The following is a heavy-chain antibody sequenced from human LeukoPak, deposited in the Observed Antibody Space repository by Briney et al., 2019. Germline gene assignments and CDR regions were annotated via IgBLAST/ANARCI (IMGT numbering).Heavy chain of an antibody. V-gene: IGHV3-23*01. CDR1: GFTFSSYG. D-gene: IGHD3-22*01. Sequence: GGSLRLSCAASGFTFSSYGMSWVRRAPGQGLEWVSFITTGGASTPYADSVKGRFTISRDNPRNTLYMQMNSLRDEDTALYYCAVMHGYYDGSGYWVQWVQGTLVTVDS. J-gene: IGHJ4*02. CDR2: ITTGGAST. CDR3: AVMHGYYDGSGYWVQ.